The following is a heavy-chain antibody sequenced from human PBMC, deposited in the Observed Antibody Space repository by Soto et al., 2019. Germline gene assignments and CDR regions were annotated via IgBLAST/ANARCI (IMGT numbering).Heavy chain of an antibody. V-gene: IGHV3-11*01. CDR1: GFSFSDYY. J-gene: IGHJ4*01. CDR3: AREVDRALVGSPHYFDY. D-gene: IGHD5-18*01. CDR2: ISSRSGTI. Sequence: GGSLSLSCAASGFSFSDYYMTWIRQAPGQGLEWVPYISSRSGTIFYADSVKGRFTLSRDNSKNSMYLQMNSLRAEDTAVYYCAREVDRALVGSPHYFDYWGQGTLVTVSS.